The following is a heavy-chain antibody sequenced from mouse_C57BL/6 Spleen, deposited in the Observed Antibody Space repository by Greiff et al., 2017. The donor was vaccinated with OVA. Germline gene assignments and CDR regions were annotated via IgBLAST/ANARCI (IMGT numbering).Heavy chain of an antibody. CDR1: GYAFSSYW. D-gene: IGHD2-12*01. Sequence: QVQLQQSGAELVKPGASVKISCKASGYAFSSYWMNWVKQRPEQGLEWIGYIYPRDGSTKYNEKFKGKATLTADKSSSTAYMQLNSLTSEDSAVYFCARGAYSYFDYWGQGTTLTVSS. CDR3: ARGAYSYFDY. J-gene: IGHJ2*01. V-gene: IGHV1-80*01. CDR2: IYPRDGST.